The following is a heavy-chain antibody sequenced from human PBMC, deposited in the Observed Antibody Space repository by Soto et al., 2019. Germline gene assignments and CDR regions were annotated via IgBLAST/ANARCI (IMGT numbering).Heavy chain of an antibody. CDR1: DGSISNFY. CDR2: ISSSGNT. V-gene: IGHV4-59*01. Sequence: ETLSLTCTVSDGSISNFYWSWIRQPPGKGLEWIGYISSSGNTNYNPSLKSRVSISVDTSKNQFSLNLTSVTAADTAVYYCARAPMVLTRSYFDSWGQGTPVTVSS. J-gene: IGHJ4*02. D-gene: IGHD3-22*01. CDR3: ARAPMVLTRSYFDS.